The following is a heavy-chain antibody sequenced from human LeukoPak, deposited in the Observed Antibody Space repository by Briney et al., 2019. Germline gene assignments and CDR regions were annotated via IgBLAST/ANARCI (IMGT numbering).Heavy chain of an antibody. J-gene: IGHJ5*02. Sequence: GGSLRLSCAASGFTFSSYSMSWVRQAPGKGLEWVAYIKEDRNENYYVDSVKGRFTISRDNAESSLYLQMNSLRAEDTAVYYCARGRYTPGPWGQGTLVTVSS. CDR3: ARGRYTPGP. D-gene: IGHD1-1*01. V-gene: IGHV3-7*01. CDR1: GFTFSSYS. CDR2: IKEDRNEN.